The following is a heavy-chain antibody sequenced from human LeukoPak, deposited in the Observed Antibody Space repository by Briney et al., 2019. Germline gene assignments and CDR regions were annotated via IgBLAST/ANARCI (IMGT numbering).Heavy chain of an antibody. J-gene: IGHJ6*02. CDR2: ISGYNGNT. Sequence: ASVKVSCTASGYTFTSYGISWVRQAPGQGLEWMGWISGYNGNTVYAQNLQGRVTMTTDTSTSTAYMGLRSLRSDDSAVYYCARQWGAEGDMDVWGQGTTVTVSS. V-gene: IGHV1-18*01. D-gene: IGHD3-16*01. CDR1: GYTFTSYG. CDR3: ARQWGAEGDMDV.